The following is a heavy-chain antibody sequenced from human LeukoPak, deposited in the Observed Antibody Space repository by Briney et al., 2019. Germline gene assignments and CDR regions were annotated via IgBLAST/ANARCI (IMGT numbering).Heavy chain of an antibody. CDR3: ARAGGYDFWSGYYRN. Sequence: GGSLRLSCAASGFTFSSYSMNWVRQAPGKGLEWVSSISSSSSYIYYADSVKGRFTISRDNAKNSLYLQMNSLRAEDTAVYYCARAGGYDFWSGYYRNWGQGTLVTVSS. V-gene: IGHV3-21*01. CDR2: ISSSSSYI. J-gene: IGHJ1*01. CDR1: GFTFSSYS. D-gene: IGHD3-3*01.